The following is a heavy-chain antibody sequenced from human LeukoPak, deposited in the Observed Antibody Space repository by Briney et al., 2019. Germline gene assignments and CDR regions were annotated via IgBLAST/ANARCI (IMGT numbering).Heavy chain of an antibody. J-gene: IGHJ3*02. CDR2: IYYSGST. CDR3: ARGSIAVPGISAFDI. D-gene: IGHD6-19*01. Sequence: SETLSLTCTVSGGSISTYYWSWIRQPPGRGLDWIGHIYYSGSTSYNPSLKSRVAISVDTSKNHFSLKLSSVTAADTAVYYCARGSIAVPGISAFDIWGQGTMVTVSS. V-gene: IGHV4-59*01. CDR1: GGSISTYY.